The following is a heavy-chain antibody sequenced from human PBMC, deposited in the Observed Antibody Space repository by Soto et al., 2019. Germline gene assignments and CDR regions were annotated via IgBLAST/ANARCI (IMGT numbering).Heavy chain of an antibody. V-gene: IGHV4-59*04. D-gene: IGHD3-22*01. J-gene: IGHJ5*02. Sequence: SETLSLTCTVSGGSISSYYWSWIRQPPGKGLEWIGYIYHSGSTYYNPSLKGRVTISVDRSKNQFSLKLSSVTAADTAVYYCATTMTVFGLFDPWGPGTLVTVSS. CDR1: GGSISSYY. CDR2: IYHSGST. CDR3: ATTMTVFGLFDP.